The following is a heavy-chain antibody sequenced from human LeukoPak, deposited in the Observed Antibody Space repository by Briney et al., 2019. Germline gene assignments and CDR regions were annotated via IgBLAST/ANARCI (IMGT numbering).Heavy chain of an antibody. V-gene: IGHV3-30*02. CDR1: VFTFSTYG. J-gene: IGHJ4*02. CDR2: IPSDGSDN. CDR3: AKGLGDYDDFRLGY. Sequence: PGGSLRLSCGASVFTFSTYGFHWVRQAPRKGLEWVAFIPSDGSDNYYANSVKGRFTISRDNSKNTLYLQMNSLRSEDTAVYYCAKGLGDYDDFRLGYWGQGTLVTVSS. D-gene: IGHD4-17*01.